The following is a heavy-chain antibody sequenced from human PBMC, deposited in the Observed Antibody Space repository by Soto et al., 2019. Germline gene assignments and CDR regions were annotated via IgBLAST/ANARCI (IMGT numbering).Heavy chain of an antibody. CDR2: IYPGDSDT. D-gene: IGHD6-6*01. CDR1: GYSFTSYW. CDR3: ARVGSSSSLGNYYYYGMDV. V-gene: IGHV5-51*01. Sequence: PGESLKISCKGSGYSFTSYWIGWVRQMPGKGLEWMGIIYPGDSDTRYSPSFQGQVTISADKSISTAYLQWSSLKASDTAMYYCARVGSSSSLGNYYYYGMDVWGQGTTVTVSS. J-gene: IGHJ6*02.